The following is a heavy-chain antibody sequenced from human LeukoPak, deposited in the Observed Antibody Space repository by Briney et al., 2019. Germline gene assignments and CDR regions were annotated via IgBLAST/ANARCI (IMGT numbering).Heavy chain of an antibody. CDR1: GFTPSRHW. Sequence: GGSLRLSCAASGFTPSRHWIHWVRQAPGKGLVWISYIDSDGSDTTYADSVKGRFTISRDNAKNAVYLQMNSLRVDDTAVYYCARDGDGAIALDYWGQGTLVTVSS. CDR2: IDSDGSDT. V-gene: IGHV3-74*03. CDR3: ARDGDGAIALDY. J-gene: IGHJ4*02. D-gene: IGHD5-24*01.